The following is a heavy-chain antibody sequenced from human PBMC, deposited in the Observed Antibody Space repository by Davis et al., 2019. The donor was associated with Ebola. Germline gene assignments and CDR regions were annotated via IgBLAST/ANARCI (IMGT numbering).Heavy chain of an antibody. J-gene: IGHJ4*02. CDR3: AKGGGTAHFDS. CDR2: IWYDGSNK. V-gene: IGHV3-30*02. D-gene: IGHD3-16*01. Sequence: PGGSLRLSCAASGFTFSSYGMHWVRQAPGKGLEWVAFIWYDGSNKYYADSVKGRFTIPRDSSKNTLYLQLNSLRPADTAMYYCAKGGGTAHFDSWGQGTLVTVSS. CDR1: GFTFSSYG.